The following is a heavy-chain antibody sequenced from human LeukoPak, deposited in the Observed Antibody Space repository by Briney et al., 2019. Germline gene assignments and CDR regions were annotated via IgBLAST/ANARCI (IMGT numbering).Heavy chain of an antibody. CDR2: IYYSGST. CDR1: GGSISSSSYY. CDR3: AREDGSSWTDY. J-gene: IGHJ4*02. V-gene: IGHV4-39*07. D-gene: IGHD6-13*01. Sequence: PSETLSLTCTVSGGSISSSSYYWDWIRQPPGKGLEWIGSIYYSGSTYYNPSLKSRVTISVDTSKNQFSLKLSSVTAADTAVYYCAREDGSSWTDYWGQGTLVTVSS.